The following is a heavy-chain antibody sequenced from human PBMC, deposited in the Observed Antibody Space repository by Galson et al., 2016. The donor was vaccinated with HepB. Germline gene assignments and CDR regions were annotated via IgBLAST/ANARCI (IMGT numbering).Heavy chain of an antibody. CDR1: GGSISSNSYY. CDR3: ARHERLLSWFDP. D-gene: IGHD5-12*01. CDR2: IYYVGNT. J-gene: IGHJ5*02. Sequence: ETLSLTCTVSGGSISSNSYYWGWIRQPPGKGLEWIGSIYYVGNTYYNPSLKSRVIISIDASNNRVSLKLRSVTAADTAVYYCARHERLLSWFDPWGQGTLVTVSS. V-gene: IGHV4-39*01.